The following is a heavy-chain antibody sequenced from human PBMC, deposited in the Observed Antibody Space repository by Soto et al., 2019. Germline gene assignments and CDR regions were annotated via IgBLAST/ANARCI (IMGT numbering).Heavy chain of an antibody. CDR1: GGSISSSSYY. CDR3: ARRSIAARRWFDP. V-gene: IGHV4-39*01. D-gene: IGHD6-6*01. J-gene: IGHJ5*02. Sequence: QLQLQESGPGLVKPSETLSLTCTVSGGSISSSSYYWGWIRQPPGKGLEWIGSIYYSGSTYYNPSVKSRVTISVDTSKNQFSLKLSSVTAADTAVYYCARRSIAARRWFDPWGQGTLVTVSS. CDR2: IYYSGST.